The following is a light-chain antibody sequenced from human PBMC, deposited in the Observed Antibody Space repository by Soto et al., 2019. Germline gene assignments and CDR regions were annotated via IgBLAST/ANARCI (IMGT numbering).Light chain of an antibody. CDR3: QQHSNWLT. CDR2: GTS. CDR1: QSVGSF. Sequence: EIVLTQSPATLSLSPGERATLPCRASQSVGSFLGWYQQKPGQAPRLLIYGTSNRVTGIPARFSGSGSGTDFTLTISSLEPEDFAVYYCQQHSNWLTFGGGTKVEIK. J-gene: IGKJ4*01. V-gene: IGKV3-11*01.